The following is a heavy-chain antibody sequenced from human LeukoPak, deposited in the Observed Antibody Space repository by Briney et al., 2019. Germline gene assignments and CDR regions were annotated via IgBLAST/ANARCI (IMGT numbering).Heavy chain of an antibody. CDR2: IYFRGTT. Sequence: KTSETLSLTCTVSRGSISTYYWTWIRQPPGKGLEWIGYIYFRGTTSYNSSLKSRVTISVDTSKNVLSLNLKSVTAADTALYYCTRDPTSWAGFFDYWGQGIPVTVSS. CDR1: RGSISTYY. V-gene: IGHV4-59*01. J-gene: IGHJ4*02. D-gene: IGHD2-2*01. CDR3: TRDPTSWAGFFDY.